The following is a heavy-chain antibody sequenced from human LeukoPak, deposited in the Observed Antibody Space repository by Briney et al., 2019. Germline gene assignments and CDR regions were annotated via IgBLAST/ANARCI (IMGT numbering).Heavy chain of an antibody. CDR3: ARGEATGGYFDY. J-gene: IGHJ4*02. V-gene: IGHV3-21*01. CDR1: GFTFSSYS. Sequence: GGSLRLSRAASGFTFSSYSMNWVRQAPGKGLEWVSSISSSSSYIYYADSVKGRFTISRDNAKNSLYLQMNSLRAEDTAVYYCARGEATGGYFDYWGQGTLVTVSS. D-gene: IGHD1-26*01. CDR2: ISSSSSYI.